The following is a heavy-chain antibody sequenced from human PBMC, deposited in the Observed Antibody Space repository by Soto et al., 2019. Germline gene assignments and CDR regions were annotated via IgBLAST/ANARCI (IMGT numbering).Heavy chain of an antibody. D-gene: IGHD3-3*01. CDR1: GYTFTSYD. V-gene: IGHV1-8*01. CDR2: MNPNSGNT. CDR3: ARVRDYDFWSGYSGYYRMDV. J-gene: IGHJ6*02. Sequence: ASVKVSCKASGYTFTSYDINWVRQATGQGLEWMGWMNPNSGNTGYAQKFQGRVTMTRNTSISTAYMELSSLRFEDTAVYYCARVRDYDFWSGYSGYYRMDVWGQGTTVTVSS.